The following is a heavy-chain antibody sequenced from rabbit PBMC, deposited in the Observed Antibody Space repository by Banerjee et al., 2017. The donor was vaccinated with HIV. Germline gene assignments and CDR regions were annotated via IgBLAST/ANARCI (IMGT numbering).Heavy chain of an antibody. CDR1: GFSLNNYA. J-gene: IGHJ4*01. Sequence: QEQLKETGGGLVQPGGSLTLTCKASGFSLNNYAIGWVRQAPGEGLEYIGAITTGGSTYYASWVNGRFTISSDNAQNTVDLQMNSLTAADTATYFCARDMDIAGAYWDLWGPGTLVTVS. D-gene: IGHD4-2*01. CDR3: ARDMDIAGAYWDL. CDR2: ITTGGST. V-gene: IGHV1S29*01.